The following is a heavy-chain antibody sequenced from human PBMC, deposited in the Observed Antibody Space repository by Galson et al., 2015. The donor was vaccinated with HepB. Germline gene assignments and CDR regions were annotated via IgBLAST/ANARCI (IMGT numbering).Heavy chain of an antibody. CDR3: ARRPNAAMEGRRYWFDP. D-gene: IGHD2-2*01. Sequence: QSGAEVKKPGESLKISCKGSGYSFSSYWIGWVRQLPGKGLEWMGIIYPGYSGTRYSPSFQGQVTISADRSTSTASLQWSTLKASDTAMYYCARRPNAAMEGRRYWFDPWGQGTLVIVSS. J-gene: IGHJ5*02. V-gene: IGHV5-51*03. CDR2: IYPGYSGT. CDR1: GYSFSSYW.